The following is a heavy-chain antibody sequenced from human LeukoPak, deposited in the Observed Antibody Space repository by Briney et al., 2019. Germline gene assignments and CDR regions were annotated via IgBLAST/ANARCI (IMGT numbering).Heavy chain of an antibody. J-gene: IGHJ6*02. CDR3: AKDRGCSSTSCYGDYYGMDV. Sequence: GRSLRLSCAGSGFTFSNYGMHWVRRAPGKGLEWVAVISYDGSKKFYADSGKGRFTISRDNSRNTLYLQMNSLRAEDTAVYYCAKDRGCSSTSCYGDYYGMDVWGQGTTVTVSS. CDR1: GFTFSNYG. CDR2: ISYDGSKK. V-gene: IGHV3-30*18. D-gene: IGHD2-2*01.